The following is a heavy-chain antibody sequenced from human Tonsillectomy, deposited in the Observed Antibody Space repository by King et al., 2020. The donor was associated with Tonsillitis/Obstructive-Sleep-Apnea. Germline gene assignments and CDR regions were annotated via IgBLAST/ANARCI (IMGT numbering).Heavy chain of an antibody. CDR1: GGSISSYY. Sequence: QLQESGPGLVKPSETLSLTCTVSGGSISSYYWSWIRQPPGKGLEWIGYIYYSGSTNYNPSLKSRVTISVDTSKNQFSLKLSSVTAADTAVYYCARGGGGVVINFYYYYYMDVWGKGTTVTVSS. V-gene: IGHV4-59*01. J-gene: IGHJ6*03. CDR3: ARGGGGVVINFYYYYYMDV. D-gene: IGHD3-3*01. CDR2: IYYSGST.